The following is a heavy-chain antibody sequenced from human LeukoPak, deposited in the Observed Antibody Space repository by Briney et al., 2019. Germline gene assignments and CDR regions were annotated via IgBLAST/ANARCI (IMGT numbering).Heavy chain of an antibody. Sequence: SETLSLTCAVSGYFINSGYYWGWIRQPSGTGLEWIGSIYHSGSTYYNPSLKSRVTISIDTSKNQFSLRLSSVTAADTAVYYCAGGGYGSGDYWGQGTLVTVSS. CDR1: GYFINSGYY. J-gene: IGHJ4*02. CDR2: IYHSGST. V-gene: IGHV4-38-2*01. CDR3: AGGGYGSGDY. D-gene: IGHD3-10*01.